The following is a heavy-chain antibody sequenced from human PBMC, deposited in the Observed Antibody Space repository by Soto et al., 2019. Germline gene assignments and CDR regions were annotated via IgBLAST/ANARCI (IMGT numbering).Heavy chain of an antibody. CDR1: GGTFSSYA. V-gene: IGHV1-69*06. J-gene: IGHJ5*02. D-gene: IGHD2-15*01. CDR3: ARDIVVVVAATPGWFDT. CDR2: IIPNFGTA. Sequence: QVQLVQSGAEVKKPGSSVKVSCKASGGTFSSYAISWVRQAPGQGLEWMGGIIPNFGTANYAQKFQGRVTITADKSTSTAYMELSSLRSEDTAVYYCARDIVVVVAATPGWFDTWGQGTLVTVSS.